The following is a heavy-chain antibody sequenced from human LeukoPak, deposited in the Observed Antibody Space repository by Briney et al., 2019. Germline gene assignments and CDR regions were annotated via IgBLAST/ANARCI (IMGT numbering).Heavy chain of an antibody. CDR1: GYTFTSHD. D-gene: IGHD4-23*01. J-gene: IGHJ3*02. CDR3: ARGSRNSAAFDI. Sequence: ASVKVSCKASGYTFTSHDINWVRQATGQGLEWMGWMSPNSGDTGYAQKFQGRVTMTSDSSISTAYMELSSLRSEDTAVYYCARGSRNSAAFDIWGQGTMVTVSS. CDR2: MSPNSGDT. V-gene: IGHV1-8*01.